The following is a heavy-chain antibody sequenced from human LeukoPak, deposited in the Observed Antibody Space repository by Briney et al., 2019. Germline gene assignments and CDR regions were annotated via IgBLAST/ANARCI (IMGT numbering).Heavy chain of an antibody. CDR3: ARTYSVVGPYYGMDV. J-gene: IGHJ6*02. CDR2: INPSGGSI. Sequence: MGIINPSGGSISYAQKFQGRVTMTRDTSTSTVYMELSSLRSEDTAVYYCARTYSVVGPYYGMDVWGQGTTVTVSS. V-gene: IGHV1-46*01. D-gene: IGHD2-15*01.